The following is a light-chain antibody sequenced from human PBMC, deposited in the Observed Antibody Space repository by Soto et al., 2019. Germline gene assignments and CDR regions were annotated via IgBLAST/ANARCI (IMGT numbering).Light chain of an antibody. CDR1: NSDVGGYDY. V-gene: IGLV2-14*01. Sequence: QSALAQPASVPGSPGQSITISCTGTNSDVGGYDYVSWYQQYPGKAPKVIIYEVRKRPSGISNRFSGSKSGNMASLTISGLQAVDEADYYCSSYTDSATRVFGTGTKVTVL. J-gene: IGLJ1*01. CDR3: SSYTDSATRV. CDR2: EVR.